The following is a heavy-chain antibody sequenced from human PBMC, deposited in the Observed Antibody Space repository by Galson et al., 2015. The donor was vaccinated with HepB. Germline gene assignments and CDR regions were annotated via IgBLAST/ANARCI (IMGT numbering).Heavy chain of an antibody. CDR3: AKARGGTSPVYPFDY. D-gene: IGHD4-23*01. V-gene: IGHV3-23*01. CDR1: GFSFSGYA. CDR2: VSDDGYDK. Sequence: SLRLSCAASGFSFSGYAVTWVRQAPGKGLEWVSIVSDDGYDKHYGDAVRGRFTISRDNAKNTLYLQMNSLRTEDTAIYYCAKARGGTSPVYPFDYWGQGTLVTVSS. J-gene: IGHJ4*02.